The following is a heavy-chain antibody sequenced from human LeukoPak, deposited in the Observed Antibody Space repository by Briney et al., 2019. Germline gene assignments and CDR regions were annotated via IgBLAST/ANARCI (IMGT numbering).Heavy chain of an antibody. Sequence: PGGSLRLSCAASGFTFSSYGMHWVRQAPGKGLEWVAVISYDGSNKYYADSVKGRFTISRDNSKNTLYLQMNSLRAEDTAVYYCAKGLGYYDSSGSPFDYWGQGTLVTVSP. D-gene: IGHD3-22*01. J-gene: IGHJ4*02. CDR3: AKGLGYYDSSGSPFDY. V-gene: IGHV3-30*18. CDR2: ISYDGSNK. CDR1: GFTFSSYG.